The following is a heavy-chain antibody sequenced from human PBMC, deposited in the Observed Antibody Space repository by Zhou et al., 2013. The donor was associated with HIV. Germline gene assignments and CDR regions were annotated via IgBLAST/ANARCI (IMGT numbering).Heavy chain of an antibody. J-gene: IGHJ3*02. CDR1: GGTFSSYA. D-gene: IGHD3-22*01. V-gene: IGHV1-69*12. Sequence: QVQLVQSGAEVKKPGSSVKVSCKASGGTFSSYAISWVRQAPGQGLEWMGGIIPIFGTANYAQKFQGRVTITADESTSTAYMELSSLRSEDTAVYYCDLSHYDSSGYRFDAFDIWGQGTMVTVSS. CDR2: IIPIFGTA. CDR3: DLSHYDSSGYRFDAFDI.